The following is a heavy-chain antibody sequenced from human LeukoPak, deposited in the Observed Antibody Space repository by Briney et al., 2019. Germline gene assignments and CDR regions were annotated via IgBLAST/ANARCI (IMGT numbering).Heavy chain of an antibody. D-gene: IGHD1-26*01. V-gene: IGHV3-21*01. CDR2: ISSSGSYI. CDR3: ARDPYSGSYGNYYYYFMDV. J-gene: IGHJ6*03. Sequence: GGSLRLSCAASGFTFSSYSMNWVRQAPGKGLEWVSSISSSGSYIYYADSVKGRFTISRDNAKNSLYLQMNSLRAEDTAVYYCARDPYSGSYGNYYYYFMDVWGKGTTVTISS. CDR1: GFTFSSYS.